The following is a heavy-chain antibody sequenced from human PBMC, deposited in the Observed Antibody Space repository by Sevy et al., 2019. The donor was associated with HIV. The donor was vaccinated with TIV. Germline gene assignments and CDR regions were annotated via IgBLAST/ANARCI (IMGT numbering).Heavy chain of an antibody. D-gene: IGHD3-10*01. CDR3: ARDRDLGFGELFPYYYYGMDV. J-gene: IGHJ6*02. CDR1: GFTFSSYS. Sequence: GGCLRLSCAASGFTFSSYSMNWVRQAPGKGLEWVSSISSSSSYIYYADSVKGRFTISRDNAKNSLYLQMNSLRAEDTAVYYCARDRDLGFGELFPYYYYGMDVWGQGTTVTVSS. CDR2: ISSSSSYI. V-gene: IGHV3-21*01.